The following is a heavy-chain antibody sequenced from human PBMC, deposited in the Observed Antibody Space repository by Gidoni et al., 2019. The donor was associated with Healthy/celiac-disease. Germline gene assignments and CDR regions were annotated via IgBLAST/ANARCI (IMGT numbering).Heavy chain of an antibody. Sequence: QVQLQESGPGLVKPSQTLSPTCTVPGGSTSSGSYYWSWIRQPAGKGLEWIGRIYTSGSTNYNPTLKSRVTISVDTSKNQFSLKLSSVTAADTAVYYCARSVGSRYQLLDPWGQGTLVTVSS. D-gene: IGHD2-2*01. J-gene: IGHJ5*02. CDR3: ARSVGSRYQLLDP. CDR1: GGSTSSGSYY. CDR2: IYTSGST. V-gene: IGHV4-61*02.